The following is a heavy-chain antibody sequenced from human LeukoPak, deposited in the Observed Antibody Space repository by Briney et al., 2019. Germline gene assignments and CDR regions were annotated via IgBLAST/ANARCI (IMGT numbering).Heavy chain of an antibody. D-gene: IGHD2-2*02. Sequence: SVKVSCKASGGTFSSYAISWVRQAPGQGLEWMGRIIPIFGTANYAQKFQGRVTITTDESTSTAYMELSSLRSEDTAVYYCARDPFRLLYANLDHYYYMDVWGKGTTVTVSS. V-gene: IGHV1-69*05. CDR1: GGTFSSYA. CDR3: ARDPFRLLYANLDHYYYMDV. J-gene: IGHJ6*03. CDR2: IIPIFGTA.